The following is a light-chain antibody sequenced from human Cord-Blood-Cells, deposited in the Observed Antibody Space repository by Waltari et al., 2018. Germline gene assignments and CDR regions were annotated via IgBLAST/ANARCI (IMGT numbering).Light chain of an antibody. J-gene: IGLJ1*01. CDR1: SSDVGGYNY. CDR3: SSYTSSSTLV. CDR2: DVS. V-gene: IGLV2-14*01. Sequence: QSALTQPASVSGSPGQSITISCTGTSSDVGGYNYVSWYQQHPGKAPKLMIYDVSNRPSVVSNRFSGSKSGITASLTISWLQAEDEADYYGSSYTSSSTLVFGTGTKVTVL.